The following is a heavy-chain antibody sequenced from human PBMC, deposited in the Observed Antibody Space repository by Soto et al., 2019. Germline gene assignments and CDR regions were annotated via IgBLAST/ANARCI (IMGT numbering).Heavy chain of an antibody. D-gene: IGHD6-6*01. V-gene: IGHV1-8*01. CDR2: TNPNSGNT. Sequence: GASVKVSCKASGYTFTSYDINWVRQATGQGLEWMGWTNPNSGNTGYAQKFQGRVTMTRSTSMSTAYMELSSLRSEDTAVYYCARGIGSSSLYGMDVWGQGTTGTVSS. CDR1: GYTFTSYD. CDR3: ARGIGSSSLYGMDV. J-gene: IGHJ6*02.